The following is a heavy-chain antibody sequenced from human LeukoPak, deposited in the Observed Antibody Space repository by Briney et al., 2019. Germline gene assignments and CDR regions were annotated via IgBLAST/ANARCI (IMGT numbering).Heavy chain of an antibody. Sequence: ASVKVSCKASGYTFTGYYMHWVRQAPGQGLEWMGWINPNSGGTNYAQKFQGRVTMTRDTSISTAYMELSRLRPDDTAVYYCARRQIAAAGNVFDYWGQGTLVTASS. V-gene: IGHV1-2*02. CDR1: GYTFTGYY. D-gene: IGHD6-13*01. J-gene: IGHJ4*02. CDR2: INPNSGGT. CDR3: ARRQIAAAGNVFDY.